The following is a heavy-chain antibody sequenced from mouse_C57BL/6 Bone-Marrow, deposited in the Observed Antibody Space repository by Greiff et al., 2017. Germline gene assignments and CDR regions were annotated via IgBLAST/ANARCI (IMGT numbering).Heavy chain of an antibody. J-gene: IGHJ1*03. D-gene: IGHD1-1*01. CDR2: IHPNSGST. CDR3: ASPHYYGTWYFDV. CDR1: GYTFTSYW. Sequence: VQLQQPVAELVKPGASVKLSCKASGYTFTSYWMHWVKQRPGQGLEWIGMIHPNSGSTNYNEKFKSKATLTVDKSSSTAYMQLSSLTSEDSAVYYCASPHYYGTWYFDVWGTGTTVTVSS. V-gene: IGHV1-64*01.